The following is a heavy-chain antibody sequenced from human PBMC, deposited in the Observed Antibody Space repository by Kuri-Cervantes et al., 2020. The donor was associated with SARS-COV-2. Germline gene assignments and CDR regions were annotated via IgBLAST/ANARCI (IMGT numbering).Heavy chain of an antibody. V-gene: IGHV1-69*13. CDR2: IIPIFVTA. J-gene: IGHJ6*03. CDR3: ARGPLRSSSWSVLVAYYYYYMDV. D-gene: IGHD6-13*01. Sequence: SVKVSCKASVCTFSSYAISWVRQAPGQGLEWMGGIIPIFVTANYAQNVQGRVTITADESTSTAYMELSSLRSEDTAVYYCARGPLRSSSWSVLVAYYYYYMDVWGKGTTVTVSS. CDR1: VCTFSSYA.